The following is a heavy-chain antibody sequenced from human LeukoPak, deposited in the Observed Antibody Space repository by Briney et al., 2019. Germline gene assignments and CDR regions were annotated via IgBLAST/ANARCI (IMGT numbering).Heavy chain of an antibody. CDR3: ARDGVIAARLYYYYYMDV. D-gene: IGHD6-6*01. V-gene: IGHV1-69*05. Sequence: SVKVSCKASGGTFSSYAISWVRQAPGQGLEWMGGIIPIFGTANYAQKFQGRVTMTRDMSTSTVYMELSSLRSEDTAVYYCARDGVIAARLYYYYYMDVWGKGTTVTVSS. J-gene: IGHJ6*03. CDR2: IIPIFGTA. CDR1: GGTFSSYA.